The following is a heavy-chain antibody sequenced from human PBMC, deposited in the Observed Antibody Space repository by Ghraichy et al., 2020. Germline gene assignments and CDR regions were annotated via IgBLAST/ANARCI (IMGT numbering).Heavy chain of an antibody. D-gene: IGHD2-2*01. CDR2: ISSSSSTI. CDR1: GFTFSSYS. V-gene: IGHV3-48*02. CDR3: ARVSQLLSPYYGMDV. J-gene: IGHJ6*02. Sequence: GESLYISCAASGFTFSSYSMNWVRQAPGKGLEWVSYISSSSSTIYYADSVKGLFTISRDNAKNSLYLQMNSLRDEDTAVYYCARVSQLLSPYYGMDVWGQGTTVTVSS.